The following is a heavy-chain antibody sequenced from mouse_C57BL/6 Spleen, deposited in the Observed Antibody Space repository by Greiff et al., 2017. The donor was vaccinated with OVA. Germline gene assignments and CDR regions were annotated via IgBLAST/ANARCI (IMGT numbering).Heavy chain of an antibody. D-gene: IGHD2-3*01. V-gene: IGHV1-64*01. CDR1: GYTFTSYW. J-gene: IGHJ2*01. Sequence: QVQLQQPGAELVKPGASVKLSCKASGYTFTSYWMHWVKQRPGQGLEWIGMIHPTSGSTNYNEKFKSKATLTVDKSSSTAYMQLSSLTSEDSAVYYCASSGDGYYFSYFDYWGQGTTLTVSS. CDR3: ASSGDGYYFSYFDY. CDR2: IHPTSGST.